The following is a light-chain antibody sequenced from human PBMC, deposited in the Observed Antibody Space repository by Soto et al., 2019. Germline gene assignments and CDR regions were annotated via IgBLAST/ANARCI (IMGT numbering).Light chain of an antibody. Sequence: QSVLTQPASVSGSPGQSITISCTGTSSDIGDYKYVSWYQQHPGNPPKLIIYDVSDRPSGVSNRFSGSKSGNTASLTISGLQAEDEANYYCNSYTITSAFWGVGGGTKPTVL. J-gene: IGLJ3*02. CDR3: NSYTITSAFWG. CDR1: SSDIGDYKY. V-gene: IGLV2-14*03. CDR2: DVS.